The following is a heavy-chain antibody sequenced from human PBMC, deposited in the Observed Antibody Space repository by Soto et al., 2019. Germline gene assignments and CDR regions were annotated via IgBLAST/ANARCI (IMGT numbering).Heavy chain of an antibody. D-gene: IGHD3-22*01. CDR1: GFTFSGYG. CDR2: ISSSGTI. V-gene: IGHV3-48*03. J-gene: IGHJ4*02. CDR3: ARNIRDNSGNYFDY. Sequence: ESGGGLVQPGGSLRLSCAASGFTFSGYGVNWVRQAPGKGLEWVSYISSSGTIIYADSVKGRFTISRDNAKNSLYLQMNSLRDEDTAVYFCARNIRDNSGNYFDYWGQGTLVTVSS.